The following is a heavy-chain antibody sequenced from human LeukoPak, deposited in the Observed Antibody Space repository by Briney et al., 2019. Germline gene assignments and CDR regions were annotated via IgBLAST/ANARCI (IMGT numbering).Heavy chain of an antibody. CDR2: INPSGST. V-gene: IGHV4-4*07. Sequence: SETLSLTCTVSGFVSGESISTYSWSWFRQPAGKGLEWLGRINPSGSTNYNPSLKSRATISEDKSRNQVSLKLNSVTAADTAVYYCARDSRGTDPWYFDVWGRGTLVTVSS. J-gene: IGHJ2*01. D-gene: IGHD3-22*01. CDR1: GESISTYS. CDR3: ARDSRGTDPWYFDV.